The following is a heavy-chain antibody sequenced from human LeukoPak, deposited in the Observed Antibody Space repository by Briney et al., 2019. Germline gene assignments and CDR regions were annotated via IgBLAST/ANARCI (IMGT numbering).Heavy chain of an antibody. CDR1: GFTFSSYA. J-gene: IGHJ4*02. CDR2: ISGSGGST. D-gene: IGHD3-22*01. CDR3: AKDGAIVVVIIILGGFSYFDY. Sequence: AGGSLRLSCAASGFTFSSYAMSWVRQAPGKGLEWVSAISGSGGSTYYADSVKGRFTISRDNSKNTLYLQMNSLRAEDTAVYYCAKDGAIVVVIIILGGFSYFDYWGQGTLVTVSS. V-gene: IGHV3-23*01.